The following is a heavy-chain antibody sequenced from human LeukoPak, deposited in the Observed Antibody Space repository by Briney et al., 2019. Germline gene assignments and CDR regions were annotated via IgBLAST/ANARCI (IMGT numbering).Heavy chain of an antibody. CDR2: ISGSGGST. CDR3: AKGGDTFWYFDL. Sequence: GGSLRLSCAASGFTFRSYWMSWVRQAPGKGLEWVSAISGSGGSTYYADSVKGRFTISRDNSKNTLYLQMNSLRAEDTAVYYCAKGGDTFWYFDLWGRGTLVTVSS. V-gene: IGHV3-23*01. J-gene: IGHJ2*01. CDR1: GFTFRSYW. D-gene: IGHD2-21*02.